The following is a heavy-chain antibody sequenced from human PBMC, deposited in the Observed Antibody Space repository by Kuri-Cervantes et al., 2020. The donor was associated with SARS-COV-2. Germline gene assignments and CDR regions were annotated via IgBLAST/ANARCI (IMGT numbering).Heavy chain of an antibody. CDR3: VTVIVVVPAAIGWSWFDP. V-gene: IGHV4-39*01. J-gene: IGHJ5*02. Sequence: SETLSLTCTVSGGSISSSSYYWGWIRQPPGKGLERIGSIYYSGSTYYNPSLKSRVTISVDASKNQFSLKLSSVTAADTAVYYCVTVIVVVPAAIGWSWFDPWGQGTLVTVSS. CDR2: IYYSGST. CDR1: GGSISSSSYY. D-gene: IGHD2-2*01.